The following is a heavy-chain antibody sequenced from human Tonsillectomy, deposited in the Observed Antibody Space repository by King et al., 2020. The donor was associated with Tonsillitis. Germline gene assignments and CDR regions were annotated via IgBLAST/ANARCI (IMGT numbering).Heavy chain of an antibody. CDR1: GFTFGDYA. CDR3: TRDLRLGKSDAFDI. Sequence: VQLVESGGGLVQPGRSLRLSCTASGFTFGDYAMSWVRQAPGKGLEWVGFIRSKAYGGTTEYAASVKGRFTISRDDSKSIAYLQMNSLKTEDTAVYYCTRDLRLGKSDAFDIWGQGTMVTVSS. V-gene: IGHV3-49*04. J-gene: IGHJ3*02. D-gene: IGHD7-27*01. CDR2: IRSKAYGGTT.